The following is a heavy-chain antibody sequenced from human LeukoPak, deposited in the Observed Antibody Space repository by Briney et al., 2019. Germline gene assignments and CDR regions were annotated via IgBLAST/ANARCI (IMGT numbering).Heavy chain of an antibody. J-gene: IGHJ3*02. Sequence: GASVKVSCKASGGTFSSYAISWVRQAPGQGLEWMGGIIPIFGTANYAQKFQGRVTITADESTSTAYMELSSLRSEDTAVYYCARGAIAVAPRSEDNGAFDIWGQGTMVTVSS. CDR2: IIPIFGTA. V-gene: IGHV1-69*13. CDR1: GGTFSSYA. D-gene: IGHD6-19*01. CDR3: ARGAIAVAPRSEDNGAFDI.